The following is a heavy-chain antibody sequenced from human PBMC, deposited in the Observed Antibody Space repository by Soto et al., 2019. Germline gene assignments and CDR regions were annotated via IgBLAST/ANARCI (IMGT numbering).Heavy chain of an antibody. V-gene: IGHV3-48*01. Sequence: PGGSLRLSCAASGFTFRNYGMNWFRQAPGKGPEWVSYIGIGSSTTYYADSVKGRFTISRDNSKNTLYLQMNSLRAEDTAVFYCAKDLRAFDFWSGLFDYWGQETLVTVSS. CDR3: AKDLRAFDFWSGLFDY. CDR2: IGIGSSTT. D-gene: IGHD3-3*01. CDR1: GFTFRNYG. J-gene: IGHJ4*02.